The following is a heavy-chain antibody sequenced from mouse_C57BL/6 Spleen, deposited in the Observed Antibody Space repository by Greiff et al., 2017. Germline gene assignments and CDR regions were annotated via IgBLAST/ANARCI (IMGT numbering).Heavy chain of an antibody. CDR3: ARRMGYSKDYAMDY. J-gene: IGHJ4*01. Sequence: VQLQQPGAELVRPGTSVKLSCKASGYTFTSYWMHWVKQRPGQGLEWIGVIDPSDSYTNYNQKFKGKATLTGDTSSSPAYMQLSSLTAEDSAVYYCARRMGYSKDYAMDYWGQGTSVTVSS. CDR2: IDPSDSYT. D-gene: IGHD2-5*01. V-gene: IGHV1-59*01. CDR1: GYTFTSYW.